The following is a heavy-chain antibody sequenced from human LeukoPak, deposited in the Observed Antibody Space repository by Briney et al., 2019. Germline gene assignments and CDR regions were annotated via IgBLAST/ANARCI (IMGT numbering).Heavy chain of an antibody. Sequence: PSETLSLTCTVSGASISSSSYSCGWIRQPPGKGLEWIGTMYYSGSGSIDYNPSLKSRVTISVDTSKNQFSLKLTSVTAADTAVYYCARAPDLHSSGRNYFDFWGQGTLVTVSS. J-gene: IGHJ4*02. V-gene: IGHV4-39*01. CDR3: ARAPDLHSSGRNYFDF. CDR2: MYYSGSGSI. CDR1: GASISSSSYS. D-gene: IGHD6-19*01.